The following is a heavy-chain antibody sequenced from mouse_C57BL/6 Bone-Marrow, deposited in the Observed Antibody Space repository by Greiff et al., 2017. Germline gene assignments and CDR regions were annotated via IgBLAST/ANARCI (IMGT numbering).Heavy chain of an antibody. D-gene: IGHD2-2*01. V-gene: IGHV2-2*01. J-gene: IGHJ4*01. CDR2: IWSGGST. Sequence: VQLQESGPGLVQPSQSLSITCTVSGFSLTSYGVHWVRQSPGKGLEWLGVIWSGGSTDYNAAFRSRLSISKDNSKSQVFFKMNSLQADDTAIYYCARNLVTTDYYAMDYWGQGTSVTVSS. CDR1: GFSLTSYG. CDR3: ARNLVTTDYYAMDY.